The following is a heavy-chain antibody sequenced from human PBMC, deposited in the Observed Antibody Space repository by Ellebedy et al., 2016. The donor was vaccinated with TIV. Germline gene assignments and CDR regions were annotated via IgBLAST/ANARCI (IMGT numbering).Heavy chain of an antibody. CDR3: ARSGFSSSWDDAFDV. Sequence: GGSLRLXXAASGFTFSRHAMNWVRQAPGKGLEWVSSISSSSSYMYYADSVKGRFTVSRDNAKNSLYLEMISLRAEDTAVYYCARSGFSSSWDDAFDVWGQGTMVTVSS. V-gene: IGHV3-21*01. CDR1: GFTFSRHA. D-gene: IGHD6-13*01. J-gene: IGHJ3*01. CDR2: ISSSSSYM.